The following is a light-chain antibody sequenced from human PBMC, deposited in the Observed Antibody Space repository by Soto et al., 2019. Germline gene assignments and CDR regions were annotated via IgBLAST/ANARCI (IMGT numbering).Light chain of an antibody. V-gene: IGKV1-5*01. Sequence: DIQMTQSPSTLSASVGDRVIITCRASQSIGGWLAWYQQNPGKAPKLLIYDAARLQSGVPSRFSGSRSGTEFTLTISSLQPDDFATYYCQQYNSYPRTFGQGTKVDIK. CDR2: DAA. CDR1: QSIGGW. J-gene: IGKJ1*01. CDR3: QQYNSYPRT.